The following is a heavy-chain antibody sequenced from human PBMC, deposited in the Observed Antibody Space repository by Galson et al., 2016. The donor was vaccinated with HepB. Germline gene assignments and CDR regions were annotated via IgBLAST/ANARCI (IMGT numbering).Heavy chain of an antibody. CDR2: ISYDGSNK. CDR3: ARDLRPVRTSSTWFH. D-gene: IGHD6-13*01. J-gene: IGHJ4*02. CDR1: GFTFTSYA. Sequence: SLRLSCAASGFTFTSYAMYWVRQAPGKGLEWVAVISYDGSNKYYADSVKGRLTISRDTFKSTLYLQMNSLRAEDTAVYYCARDLRPVRTSSTWFHWGQGTLVTVSS. V-gene: IGHV3-30-3*01.